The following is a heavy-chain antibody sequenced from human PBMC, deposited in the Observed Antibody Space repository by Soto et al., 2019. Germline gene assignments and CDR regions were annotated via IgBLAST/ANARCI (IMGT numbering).Heavy chain of an antibody. D-gene: IGHD3-3*01. CDR3: ARQEYHFWSGSYPYYYYYGMDA. Sequence: ASVKVSCKASGYTFTSYGISWVRQAPGQGLEWMGWISAYNGNTNYAQKLQGRVTMTTDTSTSTAYMELRSLRSDDTAVYFCARQEYHFWSGSYPYYYYYGMDAWGQGTTVTVSS. CDR1: GYTFTSYG. CDR2: ISAYNGNT. V-gene: IGHV1-18*04. J-gene: IGHJ6*02.